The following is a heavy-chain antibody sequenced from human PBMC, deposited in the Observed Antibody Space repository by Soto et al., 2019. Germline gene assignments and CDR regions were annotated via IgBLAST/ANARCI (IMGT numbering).Heavy chain of an antibody. CDR2: ISGYSGNA. CDR3: AKRTSGTTWGESDY. CDR1: GYIFSDYG. Sequence: QVQVMQSGAEVKKPGDSVKVSCKTSGYIFSDYGINWVRQAPGQGLEWMGWISGYSGNANLAQKFQGRVTMTTDKSTRTAYMELRRLRSDDTXXYYCAKRTSGTTWGESDYWGQGTLVT. D-gene: IGHD4-17*01. V-gene: IGHV1-18*04. J-gene: IGHJ4*02.